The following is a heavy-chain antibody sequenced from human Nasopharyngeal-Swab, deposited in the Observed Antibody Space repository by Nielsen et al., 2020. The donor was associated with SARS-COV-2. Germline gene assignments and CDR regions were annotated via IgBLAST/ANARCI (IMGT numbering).Heavy chain of an antibody. V-gene: IGHV4-59*01. D-gene: IGHD5-12*01. CDR3: AGGGYDYSFDW. J-gene: IGHJ4*02. Sequence: WIRQPPGKGLEWIGFIHDSGTSYYNPSLKSRVTMAVDTSKNQISPKLGSVTAADTAVFYCAGGGYDYSFDWWGQGTLVTVSS. CDR2: IHDSGTS.